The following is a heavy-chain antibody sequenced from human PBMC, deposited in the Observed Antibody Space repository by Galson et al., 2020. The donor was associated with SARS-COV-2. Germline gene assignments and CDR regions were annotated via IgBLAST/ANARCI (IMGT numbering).Heavy chain of an antibody. V-gene: IGHV4-39*07. D-gene: IGHD2-2*01. CDR3: ARDTIVVVPVGAYYYYYGMDV. Sequence: SETLSLTCTVSGGSISSSSYYWGWIRQPPGKGLEWIGSIYYSGSTYYNPSLKSRVTISVDTSKNQFSLKLSSVTAADTAVYYCARDTIVVVPVGAYYYYYGMDVWGQGTTVTVSS. CDR2: IYYSGST. CDR1: GGSISSSSYY. J-gene: IGHJ6*02.